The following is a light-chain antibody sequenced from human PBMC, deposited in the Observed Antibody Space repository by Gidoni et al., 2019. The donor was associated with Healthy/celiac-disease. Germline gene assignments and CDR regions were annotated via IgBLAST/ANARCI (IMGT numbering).Light chain of an antibody. J-gene: IGKJ4*01. V-gene: IGKV3-11*01. Sequence: EIVLTQSPATLSLSPGERATLSFRASQSVSSYLAWYQQKPGQAPRLLIYDASNRATGIPARFSGSGSGTDFTLTISSLEPEDFAVYYCQQRGNWPPTFXGXTKVEIK. CDR2: DAS. CDR1: QSVSSY. CDR3: QQRGNWPPT.